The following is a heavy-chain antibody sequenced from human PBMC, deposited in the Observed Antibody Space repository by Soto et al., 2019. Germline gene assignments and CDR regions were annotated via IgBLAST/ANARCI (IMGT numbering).Heavy chain of an antibody. CDR3: AKDLGLTYYDFWSGDYGMDV. Sequence: AGGSLRLSCAASGFTFGTTDMSWVRQAPGEGLEWVSTIDGSGGITYYADSVKGRFTISRDNSRNTVYLQMNSLRAEDTAVYYCAKDLGLTYYDFWSGDYGMDVWGQGTTVT. V-gene: IGHV3-23*01. D-gene: IGHD3-3*01. J-gene: IGHJ6*02. CDR1: GFTFGTTD. CDR2: IDGSGGIT.